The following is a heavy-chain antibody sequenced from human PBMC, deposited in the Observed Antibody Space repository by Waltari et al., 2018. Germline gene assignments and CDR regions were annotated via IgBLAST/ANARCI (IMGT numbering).Heavy chain of an antibody. CDR1: GFTFSSYS. Sequence: EVQLVESGGGLVKPGGSLRLSCAASGFTFSSYSMNWVRQAPGKGLEWVSSISSSSSYIYYADSGKGRFTISRDNAKNSLYLQMNSLRAEDTAVYYCARAPYGGNSEGAFDIWGQGTMVTVSS. CDR3: ARAPYGGNSEGAFDI. J-gene: IGHJ3*02. D-gene: IGHD4-17*01. CDR2: ISSSSSYI. V-gene: IGHV3-21*01.